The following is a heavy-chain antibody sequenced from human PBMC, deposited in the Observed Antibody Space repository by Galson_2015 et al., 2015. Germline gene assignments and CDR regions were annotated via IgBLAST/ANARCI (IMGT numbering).Heavy chain of an antibody. D-gene: IGHD2-15*01. CDR3: TRESGGYCSGGSCYYYYYGMDV. CDR2: IRSKANSYAT. CDR1: GFTFSGSA. J-gene: IGHJ6*02. Sequence: SLRLSCAASGFTFSGSAMHWVRQASGKGLEWVGRIRSKANSYATAYAASVKGRFTISRDDSKNTAYLQMNSLKTEDTAVYYCTRESGGYCSGGSCYYYYYGMDVWGQGTTVTVSS. V-gene: IGHV3-73*01.